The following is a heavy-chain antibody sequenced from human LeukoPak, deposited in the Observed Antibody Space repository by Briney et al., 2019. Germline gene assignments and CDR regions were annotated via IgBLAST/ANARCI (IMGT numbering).Heavy chain of an antibody. Sequence: PGGSLRLSCAASGFTFSNYGVHWVRQAPGKGLEWVAVISKDGSNKYYADSVKGRFTISRDNSKDTLYLQMNSLRAEDTAVYYCAKDLRYSGSLREFDYWGQGTLVTVSS. CDR2: ISKDGSNK. CDR1: GFTFSNYG. CDR3: AKDLRYSGSLREFDY. J-gene: IGHJ4*02. V-gene: IGHV3-30*18. D-gene: IGHD1-26*01.